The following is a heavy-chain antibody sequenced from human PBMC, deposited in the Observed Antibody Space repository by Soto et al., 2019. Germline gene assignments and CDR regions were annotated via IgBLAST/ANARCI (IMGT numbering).Heavy chain of an antibody. CDR3: ARDRYYGGFYRS. CDR2: IYFGGST. D-gene: IGHD3-10*01. Sequence: SETLSLTCTVSGGSMSPHYWSWIRQPPGKGLEWLGYIYFGGSTTYNPSLRGRVTMSIDTSKNQFSLRLTSVTAADTAVYFCARDRYYGGFYRSWGPGTLVTVSS. CDR1: GGSMSPHY. V-gene: IGHV4-59*11. J-gene: IGHJ4*02.